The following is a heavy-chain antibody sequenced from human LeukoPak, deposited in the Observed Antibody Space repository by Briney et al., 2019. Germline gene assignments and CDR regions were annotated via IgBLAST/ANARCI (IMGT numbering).Heavy chain of an antibody. V-gene: IGHV4-4*07. D-gene: IGHD3-3*01. CDR2: IHTSGSS. J-gene: IGHJ4*02. CDR3: ARDPEGHGYYFDY. Sequence: SETLSLTCTVSGGSTSNYFCTWLRQSAGKGLEWIGRIHTSGSSNYNPSLKSRVSMSVDTSKNQFSLKLSSVTAADTAVYYCARDPEGHGYYFDYWGQGALVTVSS. CDR1: GGSTSNYF.